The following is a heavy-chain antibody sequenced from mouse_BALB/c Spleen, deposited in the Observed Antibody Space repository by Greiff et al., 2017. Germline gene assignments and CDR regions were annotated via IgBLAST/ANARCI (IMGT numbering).Heavy chain of an antibody. Sequence: VQLQQSGSVLVRPGASVKLSCTASGFTFTSSCMHWAKQRPGQGLEWIGEIHPNSGNTNYNKKFKGKATLTADTSSNTAYVDLSSLTSEDSAVYYCARDYYGGSGFAYWGQGTLVTVSA. CDR1: GFTFTSSC. CDR3: ARDYYGGSGFAY. D-gene: IGHD1-1*01. CDR2: IHPNSGNT. J-gene: IGHJ3*01. V-gene: IGHV1S130*01.